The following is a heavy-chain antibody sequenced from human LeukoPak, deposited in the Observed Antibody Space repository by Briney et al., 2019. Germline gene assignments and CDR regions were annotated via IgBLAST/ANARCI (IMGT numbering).Heavy chain of an antibody. J-gene: IGHJ3*02. CDR1: GGSISSYY. Sequence: SETLSLTCTVSGGSISSYYWSWIRQPPGKGLEWIGYIYYSGSTNYNPSLKSRVTISVDTSKNQFSLKLSSVTAADTAVYYCASNYYYDSSGYYPGAFDIWGQGTMVTVSS. CDR3: ASNYYYDSSGYYPGAFDI. V-gene: IGHV4-59*08. D-gene: IGHD3-22*01. CDR2: IYYSGST.